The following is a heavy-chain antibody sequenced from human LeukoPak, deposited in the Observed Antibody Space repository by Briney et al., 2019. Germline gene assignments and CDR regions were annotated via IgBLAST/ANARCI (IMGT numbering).Heavy chain of an antibody. J-gene: IGHJ4*02. CDR3: ASRWVLTGEPY. CDR1: GDSISSSNW. V-gene: IGHV4-4*02. Sequence: PSGTLSLTRAVSGDSISSSNWWTWVRQPPGKGLEWIGEISLSGSTNYNASLKSRVTISVDKSNNQFSLKLSSVTAADAAVYYCASRWVLTGEPYWGQGTLVTVSS. D-gene: IGHD7-27*01. CDR2: ISLSGST.